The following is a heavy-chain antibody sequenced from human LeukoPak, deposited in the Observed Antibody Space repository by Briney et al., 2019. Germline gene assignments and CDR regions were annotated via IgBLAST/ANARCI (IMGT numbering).Heavy chain of an antibody. Sequence: SPETLSLTCTVSGGSISSGDYYWSWIRQPPGKGLEWIGYIYYSGSTYYNPSLKSRVTISVDTSKNQFSLKLSSVTAADTAVYYCAREGGGGYSYEAWFDPWGQGTLVTVSS. CDR1: GGSISSGDYY. D-gene: IGHD5-18*01. J-gene: IGHJ5*02. V-gene: IGHV4-30-4*02. CDR2: IYYSGST. CDR3: AREGGGGYSYEAWFDP.